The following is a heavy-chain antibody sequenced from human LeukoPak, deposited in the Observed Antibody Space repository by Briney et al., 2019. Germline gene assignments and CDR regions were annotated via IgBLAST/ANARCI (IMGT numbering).Heavy chain of an antibody. CDR1: GGTFSSYA. CDR2: IIPIFGTA. CDR3: ARVWPRYCSSTSCYWVAFDI. Sequence: SVTVSCKASGGTFSSYATSWVRQAPGQGLEWMGGIIPIFGTANYAQKFQGRVTITADESTSTAYMELSSLRSEDTAVYYCARVWPRYCSSTSCYWVAFDIWGQGTMVTVSS. J-gene: IGHJ3*02. D-gene: IGHD2-2*01. V-gene: IGHV1-69*01.